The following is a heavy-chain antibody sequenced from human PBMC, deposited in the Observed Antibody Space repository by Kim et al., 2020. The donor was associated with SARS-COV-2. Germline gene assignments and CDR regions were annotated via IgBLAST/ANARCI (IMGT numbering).Heavy chain of an antibody. D-gene: IGHD6-19*01. CDR1: GFTFSSFE. J-gene: IGHJ4*02. Sequence: GGSLRLSCAASGFTFSSFEMNWVRQAPGKGLEWVSYISSSGSTIYYADSVKGRFTISRVNSKNSLYLQMNILRAEDTAVYYCARDIGGSGGRRPLSRPDYWGQGTLVTVSS. CDR2: ISSSGSTI. CDR3: ARDIGGSGGRRPLSRPDY. V-gene: IGHV3-48*03.